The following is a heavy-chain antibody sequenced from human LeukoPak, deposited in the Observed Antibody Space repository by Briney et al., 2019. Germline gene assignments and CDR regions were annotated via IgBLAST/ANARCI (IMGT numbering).Heavy chain of an antibody. CDR2: ISGSGGST. V-gene: IGHV3-23*01. J-gene: IGHJ4*02. CDR1: GFTFSSYA. Sequence: GGSLRLSCAASGFTFSSYAMSWVRQAPGKGLEWVSAISGSGGSTYYADSVKGRFTISRDNSKNTLYLQMNSLRAEDTAVYYCAKDRLITIFGAPNDYWGQGTLATVSS. CDR3: AKDRLITIFGAPNDY. D-gene: IGHD3-3*01.